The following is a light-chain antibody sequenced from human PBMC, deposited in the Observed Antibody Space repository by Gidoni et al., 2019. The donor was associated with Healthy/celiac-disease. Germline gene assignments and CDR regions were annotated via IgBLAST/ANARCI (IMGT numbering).Light chain of an antibody. CDR3: QQYGSSPPLT. CDR1: QSVSSSY. CDR2: GAS. J-gene: IGKJ4*01. Sequence: ELLLTLSPGTLSLSPGERATLSCRASQSVSSSYLAWYQQKPGQAPRLLIYGASSRATGIPDRFSGSGSGTDFTLTISRLEPEDFAVYYCQQYGSSPPLTFGGGTEVEIK. V-gene: IGKV3-20*01.